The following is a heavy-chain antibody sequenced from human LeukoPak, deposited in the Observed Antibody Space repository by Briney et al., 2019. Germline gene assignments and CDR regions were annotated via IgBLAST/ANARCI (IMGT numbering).Heavy chain of an antibody. Sequence: GASVKVSCKASGYTFTSYYMHWVRQAPGQGLEWMGIINPSGGSTSYAQKFQGRVTMTRDTSTSTVYMELSSLRSEDTAVYYCARVPRYYYDSSGSHDYWGQGTLVTVSS. CDR1: GYTFTSYY. V-gene: IGHV1-46*01. D-gene: IGHD3-22*01. J-gene: IGHJ4*02. CDR2: INPSGGST. CDR3: ARVPRYYYDSSGSHDY.